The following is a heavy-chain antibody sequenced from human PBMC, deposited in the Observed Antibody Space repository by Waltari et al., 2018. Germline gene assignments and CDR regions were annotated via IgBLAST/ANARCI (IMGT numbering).Heavy chain of an antibody. J-gene: IGHJ4*02. D-gene: IGHD6-19*01. CDR1: GFSFCEFV. V-gene: IGHV3-33*08. CDR2: IWHDGTNK. CDR3: APPRQWTFDS. Sequence: VYLVESGGGLAQPGGSLRLSCAASGFSFCEFVMNWVRRAPGKGLESVAVIWHDGTNKYYADSVKGRFTVSRDNSKNTMYLQMNSLRVEDTAVYYCAPPRQWTFDSWGQGALVTVSS.